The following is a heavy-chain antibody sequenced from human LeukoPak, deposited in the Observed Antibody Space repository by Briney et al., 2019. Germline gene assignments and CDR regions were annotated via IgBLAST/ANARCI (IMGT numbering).Heavy chain of an antibody. CDR3: ARRLAYPSDAFDI. CDR2: MNPNSGNT. CDR1: GYTFTSYD. V-gene: IGHV1-8*01. D-gene: IGHD3-16*01. J-gene: IGHJ3*02. Sequence: GASVKVSCKASGYTFTSYDINWVRHATGQGLEWMGWMNPNSGNTGYAQKFQGRVTMTRNTSISTAYMELSSLRSEDTAVYYCARRLAYPSDAFDIWGQGTMVTVSS.